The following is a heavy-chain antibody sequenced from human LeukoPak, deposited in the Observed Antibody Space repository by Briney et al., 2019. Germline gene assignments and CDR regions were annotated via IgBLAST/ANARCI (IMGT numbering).Heavy chain of an antibody. J-gene: IGHJ4*02. D-gene: IGHD5-18*01. CDR3: ARGPPRIQLWLFDY. V-gene: IGHV4-34*01. CDR1: GGSFSGYY. CDR2: INHSGST. Sequence: SETLSLTCAVYGGSFSGYYWSWIRQPPGKGLEWIGEINHSGSTNYNPSLKSRVTISVDTSKNQFSLKLSSVTAADTAVYYCARGPPRIQLWLFDYWGQGTLVTVSS.